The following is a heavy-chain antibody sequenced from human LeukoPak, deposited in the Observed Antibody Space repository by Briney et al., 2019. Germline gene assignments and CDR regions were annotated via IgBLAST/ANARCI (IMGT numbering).Heavy chain of an antibody. CDR2: IYPGDFDT. V-gene: IGHV5-51*01. CDR3: ATRGSGSHFDY. J-gene: IGHJ4*02. Sequence: HGESLKISCKGLGYIFSSYWIAWVRQMPGEGLEYMGIIYPGDFDTRYSPSFQGQVTISADKSISTAYLQWSSLKASDTAIYYCATRGSGSHFDYRGQGTLVTVSS. CDR1: GYIFSSYW. D-gene: IGHD3-10*01.